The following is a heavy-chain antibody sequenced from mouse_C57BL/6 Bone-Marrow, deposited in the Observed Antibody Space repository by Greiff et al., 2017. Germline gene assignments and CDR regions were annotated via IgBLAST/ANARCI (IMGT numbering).Heavy chain of an antibody. CDR3: ARRPTTVVATRFDY. Sequence: QVQLQQSGAELARPGASVKLSCKASGYTFTSYGISWVKQRTGQGLEWIGEIYPRRGNTYYNEKFKGKATLTADKSSSTAYMELRSLTSEDSVVYFCARRPTTVVATRFDYWGQGTTLTVSS. CDR1: GYTFTSYG. CDR2: IYPRRGNT. D-gene: IGHD1-1*01. V-gene: IGHV1-81*01. J-gene: IGHJ2*01.